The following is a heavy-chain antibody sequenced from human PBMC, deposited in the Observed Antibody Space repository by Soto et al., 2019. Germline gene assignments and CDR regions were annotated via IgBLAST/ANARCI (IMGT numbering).Heavy chain of an antibody. J-gene: IGHJ6*02. CDR3: ATDRHYYHFWSGYHNEGPYGMDV. Sequence: PSETLSLPCTVSGGSISSSSYYWGWIRQPPGKGLEWIGKINHSGGTNYNSSLKSRVTISVDTSKNQFSLILSSVTAADTAVDYCATDRHYYHFWSGYHNEGPYGMDVWGQGTTVTVPS. D-gene: IGHD3-3*02. V-gene: IGHV4-39*07. CDR2: INHSGGT. CDR1: GGSISSSSYY.